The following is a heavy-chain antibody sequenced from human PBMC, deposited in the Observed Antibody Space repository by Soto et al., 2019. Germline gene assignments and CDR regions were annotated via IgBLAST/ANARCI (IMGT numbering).Heavy chain of an antibody. V-gene: IGHV1-3*01. Sequence: ASVKVSCKTSGYTFTSYGVHWVRRAPGQSLEWLGWINGGNAVTKYSQKFQDRVTITRDTSASTAYLELSSLRSEDTAVYYCAREESLPYSYYYGMDVWGQGTTVTVSS. CDR3: AREESLPYSYYYGMDV. D-gene: IGHD3-10*01. CDR1: GYTFTSYG. J-gene: IGHJ6*02. CDR2: INGGNAVT.